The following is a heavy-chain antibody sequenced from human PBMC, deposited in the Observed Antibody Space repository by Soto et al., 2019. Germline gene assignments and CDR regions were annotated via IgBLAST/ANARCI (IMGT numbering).Heavy chain of an antibody. J-gene: IGHJ6*02. CDR1: GFTFSSYW. CDR3: ARAAYDFWSGYYIFYYYYGMDV. V-gene: IGHV3-7*03. CDR2: IKQDGSEK. D-gene: IGHD3-3*01. Sequence: GGSLRLSCAASGFTFSSYWISWVRQAPGKGVEWVANIKQDGSEKYYVDSVKGRFTISRDNAKNSLYLQMNSLRAEDTAVYYCARAAYDFWSGYYIFYYYYGMDVWGQGTTVTVSS.